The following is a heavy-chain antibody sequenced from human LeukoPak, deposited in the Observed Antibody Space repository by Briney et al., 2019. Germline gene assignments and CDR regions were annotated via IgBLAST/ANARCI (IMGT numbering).Heavy chain of an antibody. Sequence: PSETLSLTCTVSGGSISSGGYYWGWIRQHPGKGLEWIGYIYYSGSTYYNPSLKSRVTISVDTSKNQFSRKLSSVTAADTAVYYCASGTMIVPRAFDIWGQGTMVTVSS. D-gene: IGHD3-22*01. CDR3: ASGTMIVPRAFDI. CDR1: GGSISSGGYY. J-gene: IGHJ3*02. CDR2: IYYSGST. V-gene: IGHV4-31*03.